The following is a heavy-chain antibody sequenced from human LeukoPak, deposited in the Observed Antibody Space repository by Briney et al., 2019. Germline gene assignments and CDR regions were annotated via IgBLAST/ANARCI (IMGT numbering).Heavy chain of an antibody. D-gene: IGHD3-10*01. V-gene: IGHV3-11*04. CDR2: ISGSGGST. CDR1: GFTFSDYY. J-gene: IGHJ4*02. Sequence: PGGSLRLSCAASGFTFSDYYMSWIRQAPGKGLEWVSAISGSGGSTYYADSVKGRFTISRDNAKNSLYLQMNSLRAEDTAVYYCARVDRTGLLWFGDRKVGGGQGTLVTVSS. CDR3: ARVDRTGLLWFGDRKVG.